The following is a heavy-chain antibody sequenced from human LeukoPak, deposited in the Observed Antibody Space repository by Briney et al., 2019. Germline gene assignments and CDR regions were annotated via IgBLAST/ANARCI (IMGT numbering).Heavy chain of an antibody. CDR3: ARAAVVRGVIRLSNYYYYMDV. CDR1: GYTFTGYY. D-gene: IGHD3-10*01. CDR2: INPNSGGT. Sequence: ASVKVSCKASGYTFTGYYMHWVRQAPGQGLEWMGWINPNSGGTNYAQKFQGRVTMTRDTSISTAYMELSRLRSDDTAVYYCARAAVVRGVIRLSNYYYYMDVWGKGTTVTVSS. J-gene: IGHJ6*03. V-gene: IGHV1-2*02.